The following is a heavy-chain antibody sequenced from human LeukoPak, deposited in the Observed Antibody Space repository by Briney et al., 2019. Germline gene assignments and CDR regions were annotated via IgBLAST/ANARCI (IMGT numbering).Heavy chain of an antibody. Sequence: KPSETLSLTCTVSGGSISSYYWNWIRQPPGKGLEWIGYIYYSGTTNYNPSLKSRVSMSVDTSKNQFSLKLSSVTAADTAVYYCARGRYSSGWSFFDYWGQGTLVTVSS. V-gene: IGHV4-59*12. D-gene: IGHD6-19*01. J-gene: IGHJ4*02. CDR3: ARGRYSSGWSFFDY. CDR1: GGSISSYY. CDR2: IYYSGTT.